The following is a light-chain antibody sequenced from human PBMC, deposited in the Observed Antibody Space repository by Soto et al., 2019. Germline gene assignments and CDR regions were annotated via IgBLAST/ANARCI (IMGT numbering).Light chain of an antibody. J-gene: IGKJ1*01. CDR1: QSIQFW. CDR2: KAS. V-gene: IGKV1-5*03. Sequence: DIQMTQSPSTLSASVGDRVTITCRASQSIQFWLAWYQQKPGKAPKLLIQKASSLESGVPSRFSASGSGTDFALTISSLQPDDFATYYCQQYYSSSAFGRGTKGEVK. CDR3: QQYYSSSA.